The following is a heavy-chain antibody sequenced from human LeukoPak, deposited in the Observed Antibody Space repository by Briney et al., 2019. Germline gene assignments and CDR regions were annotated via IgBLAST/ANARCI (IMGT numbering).Heavy chain of an antibody. J-gene: IGHJ6*02. CDR2: INHSGST. CDR3: ARVRARDDYVWGSYRPRYYYYGMDV. Sequence: SETLSLTCAVYGGSFSGHYWSWIRQPPGKGLEWIGEINHSGSTNYNPSLKSRVTISVGTSKNQFSLKLSSVTAADTAVYYCARVRARDDYVWGSYRPRYYYYGMDVWGQGTTVTVSS. V-gene: IGHV4-34*01. D-gene: IGHD3-16*02. CDR1: GGSFSGHY.